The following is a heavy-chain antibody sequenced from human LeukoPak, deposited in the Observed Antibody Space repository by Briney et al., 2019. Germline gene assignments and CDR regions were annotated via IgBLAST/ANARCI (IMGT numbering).Heavy chain of an antibody. CDR2: ISGSGGST. Sequence: GGSLRLSCAASGFTFSSYAMSWVRQAPGKGLEWVSAISGSGGSTYYADSVKGRFTISRDNAKNSLYLQMNSLRAEDTALYYCAKDKVGATTGVFAYWGQGTLVTVSS. D-gene: IGHD1-26*01. CDR3: AKDKVGATTGVFAY. V-gene: IGHV3-23*01. CDR1: GFTFSSYA. J-gene: IGHJ4*02.